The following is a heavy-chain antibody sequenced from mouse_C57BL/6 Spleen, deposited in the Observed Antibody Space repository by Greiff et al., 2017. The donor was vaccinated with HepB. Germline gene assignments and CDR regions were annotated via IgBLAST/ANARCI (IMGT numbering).Heavy chain of an antibody. Sequence: QVQLKQPGAELVKPGASVKLSCKASGYTFTSYWMQWVKQRPGQGLEWIGEIDPSDSYTNYNQKFKGKATLTVDTSSSTAYMQLSSLTSEDSAVYYCAGGDAWFAYWGQGTLVTVSA. V-gene: IGHV1-50*01. CDR1: GYTFTSYW. CDR2: IDPSDSYT. CDR3: AGGDAWFAY. J-gene: IGHJ3*01. D-gene: IGHD3-3*01.